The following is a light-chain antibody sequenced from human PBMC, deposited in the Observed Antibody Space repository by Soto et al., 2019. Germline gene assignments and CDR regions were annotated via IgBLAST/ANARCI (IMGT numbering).Light chain of an antibody. CDR3: PQSFITPYT. CDR2: AAS. Sequence: DIQMTQSPSSLSASVGDRVTITCRASQSISSYLNWYQQKPGKAPKLLIYAASSLQSGVPSRFSGSGSGTDFTLTISSLQPEDFATYYCPQSFITPYTFGQGTNLEIK. CDR1: QSISSY. V-gene: IGKV1-39*01. J-gene: IGKJ2*01.